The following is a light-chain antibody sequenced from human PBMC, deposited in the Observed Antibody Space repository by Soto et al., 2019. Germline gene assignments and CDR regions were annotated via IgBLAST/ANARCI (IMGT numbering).Light chain of an antibody. V-gene: IGKV3-20*01. CDR2: GAS. Sequence: EIVLTQSPGTLSLYPGERATLSCRASQSVSSSYLAWYQQKPGQAPRLLIYGASSRATGIPDRFSGSGSGTDFTLTISRLEPEEFAVYYCQQYGSSLRTFGQGTKVEIK. CDR1: QSVSSSY. CDR3: QQYGSSLRT. J-gene: IGKJ1*01.